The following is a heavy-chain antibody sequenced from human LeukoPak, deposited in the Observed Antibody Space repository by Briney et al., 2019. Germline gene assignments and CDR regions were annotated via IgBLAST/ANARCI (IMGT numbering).Heavy chain of an antibody. CDR3: ASLHYDFWSGYPPDY. D-gene: IGHD3-3*01. J-gene: IGHJ4*02. CDR1: GSTFSTYR. CDR2: ISSSSSTI. Sequence: GSLRLSCAASGSTFSTYRMSWVRQAPGKGLEWVSYISSSSSTIYYADSVKGRFTISRDNAKNSLYLQMNSLRAEDTAVYYCASLHYDFWSGYPPDYWGQGTLVTVSS. V-gene: IGHV3-48*01.